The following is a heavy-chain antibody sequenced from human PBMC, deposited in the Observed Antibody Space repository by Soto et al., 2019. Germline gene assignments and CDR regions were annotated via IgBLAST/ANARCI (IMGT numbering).Heavy chain of an antibody. Sequence: SETLSLTCTVSGGSISSSSYYWGWIRQPPGKGLEWIGSIYYSGSTYYNPSLKSRVTISVDTSKNQFSRKRSSVTAADTAVYYCARHSTYYDYIWGSYRLSWFDPWGQGTLVTVSS. V-gene: IGHV4-39*01. CDR2: IYYSGST. CDR1: GGSISSSSYY. D-gene: IGHD3-16*02. CDR3: ARHSTYYDYIWGSYRLSWFDP. J-gene: IGHJ5*02.